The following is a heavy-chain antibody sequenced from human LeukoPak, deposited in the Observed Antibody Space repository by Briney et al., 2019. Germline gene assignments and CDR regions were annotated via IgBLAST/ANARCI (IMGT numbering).Heavy chain of an antibody. Sequence: PGGSLRLSCAASGFTFDDYAMHWVRQAPGKGLEWVSGISWNSGSIGYADSVKGRFTISRDNAKNSLYLQMNSLRAEDTALYYCAKPHRSKYDYVWGSYRYTPESEYFQHWGQGTLVTVSS. D-gene: IGHD3-16*02. V-gene: IGHV3-9*01. J-gene: IGHJ1*01. CDR3: AKPHRSKYDYVWGSYRYTPESEYFQH. CDR1: GFTFDDYA. CDR2: ISWNSGSI.